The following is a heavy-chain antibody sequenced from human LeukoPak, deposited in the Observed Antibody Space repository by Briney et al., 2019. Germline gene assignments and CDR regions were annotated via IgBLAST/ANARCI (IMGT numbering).Heavy chain of an antibody. D-gene: IGHD2-2*01. V-gene: IGHV2-5*01. CDR1: GFSLSTSGVG. CDR2: IYWNDDK. CDR3: AHNGVYCSSTSCYDY. J-gene: IGHJ4*01. Sequence: SGPTLVNPTQTLTLTCTFSGFSLSTSGVGVGWIRQPPGKALEWLALIYWNDDKRYSPSLKSRLTITKDTSKNQVVLTMTNMDPVDTATYYCAHNGVYCSSTSCYDYWCQGTLVTVSS.